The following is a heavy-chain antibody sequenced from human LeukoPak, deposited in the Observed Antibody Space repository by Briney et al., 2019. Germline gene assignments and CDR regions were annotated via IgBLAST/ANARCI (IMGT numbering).Heavy chain of an antibody. V-gene: IGHV1-69*13. CDR1: GGTFSSYA. Sequence: GASVKVSCTASGGTFSSYAISWVRQAPGQGLEWMGGIIPIFGTANYAQKFQGRVTITADESTSTAYMELSSLRSEDTAVYYCARDEITFGGVMFDYWGQGTLVTVSS. D-gene: IGHD3-16*01. J-gene: IGHJ4*02. CDR2: IIPIFGTA. CDR3: ARDEITFGGVMFDY.